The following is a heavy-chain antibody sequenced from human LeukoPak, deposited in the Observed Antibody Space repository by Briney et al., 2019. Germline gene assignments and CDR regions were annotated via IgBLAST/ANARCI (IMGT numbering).Heavy chain of an antibody. J-gene: IGHJ4*02. CDR3: ASDRVVAAATLGH. CDR1: GYAFTDYY. D-gene: IGHD2-15*01. CDR2: INPNSGGT. Sequence: GASVKVSCKASGYAFTDYYMHWVRQAPGQGLEWMGWINPNSGGTNYARKFQGRVTMTRDTSISTAYMQLSSLRSEDTAVYYCASDRVVAAATLGHWGQGTLVTVSS. V-gene: IGHV1-2*02.